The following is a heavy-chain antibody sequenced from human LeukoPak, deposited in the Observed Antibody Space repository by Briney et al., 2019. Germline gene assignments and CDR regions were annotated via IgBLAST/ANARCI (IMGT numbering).Heavy chain of an antibody. Sequence: ASVKVSCKTSGYTFTGYYMHWVRQAPGQGLEWMGRINPNSGGTNYAQKFQGRVTMTRDTSISTAYMELSRLRSDDTAVYYCARGGPRYYDSSGYANPPFDYWGQETLVTVSS. D-gene: IGHD3-22*01. CDR1: GYTFTGYY. J-gene: IGHJ4*02. V-gene: IGHV1-2*06. CDR3: ARGGPRYYDSSGYANPPFDY. CDR2: INPNSGGT.